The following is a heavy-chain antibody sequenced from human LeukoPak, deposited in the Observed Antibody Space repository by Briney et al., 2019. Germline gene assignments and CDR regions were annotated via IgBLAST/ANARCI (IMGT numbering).Heavy chain of an antibody. CDR2: IYTTGST. CDR3: ARVTTGGYYNC. V-gene: IGHV4-61*02. D-gene: IGHD3-22*01. J-gene: IGHJ4*02. Sequence: SETLSLTCTVSGVSISSGTYYWPWLRQPAGKGLEWIGRIYTTGSTNYNPSLKSRVTMSTDTSKNQFSLKLSSVTAADTAVYYCARVTTGGYYNCWGQGTLVTVSS. CDR1: GVSISSGTYY.